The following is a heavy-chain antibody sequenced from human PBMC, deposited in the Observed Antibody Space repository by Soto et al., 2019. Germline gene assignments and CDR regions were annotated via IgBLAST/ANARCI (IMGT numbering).Heavy chain of an antibody. CDR2: IDPSDSYT. Sequence: GESLKISCKGSGYSFTSYWISWVRQMPGKGLEWMGRIDPSDSYTNYSPSFQGDVTISADKSISTAYLPWSSLKASDTAMYYCARPGFEAGNCLYYYGMDVWGQGTTVTVS. CDR1: GYSFTSYW. V-gene: IGHV5-10-1*01. D-gene: IGHD6-19*01. CDR3: ARPGFEAGNCLYYYGMDV. J-gene: IGHJ6*02.